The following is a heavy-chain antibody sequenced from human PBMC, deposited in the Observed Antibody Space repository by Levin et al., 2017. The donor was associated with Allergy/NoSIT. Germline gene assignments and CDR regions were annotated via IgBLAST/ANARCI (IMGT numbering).Heavy chain of an antibody. V-gene: IGHV1-46*01. D-gene: IGHD5-18*01. CDR2: INPSGGST. Sequence: ASVKVSCKASGYTFTSYYMHWVRQAPGQGLEWMGIINPSGGSTSYAQKFQGRVTMTRDTSTSTVYMELSSLRSEDTAVYYCARAPGGYSYGSYFDYWGQGTLVTVSS. CDR3: ARAPGGYSYGSYFDY. CDR1: GYTFTSYY. J-gene: IGHJ4*02.